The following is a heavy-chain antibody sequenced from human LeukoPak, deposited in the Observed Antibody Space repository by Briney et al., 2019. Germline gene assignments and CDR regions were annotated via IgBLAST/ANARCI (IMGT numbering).Heavy chain of an antibody. CDR1: GYTFTSYY. J-gene: IGHJ3*02. Sequence: ASVKVSCKASGYTFTSYYMHWVRQAPGQGLEWMGIINPSGGSTSYAQKFQGRVTMTRDTSTSTVYMGLSSLRSEDTAVYYCARPRLWFGGSRGAFDIWGQGTMVTVSS. D-gene: IGHD3-10*01. CDR2: INPSGGST. V-gene: IGHV1-46*01. CDR3: ARPRLWFGGSRGAFDI.